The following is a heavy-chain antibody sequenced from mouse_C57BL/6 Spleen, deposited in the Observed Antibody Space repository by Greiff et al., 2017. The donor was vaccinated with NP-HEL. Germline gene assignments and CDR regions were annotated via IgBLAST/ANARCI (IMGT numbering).Heavy chain of an antibody. CDR1: GYTFTDYE. CDR3: TRGGFAY. CDR2: IDPETGGT. J-gene: IGHJ3*01. Sequence: VQLQQSGAELVRPGASVTLSCTASGYTFTDYEMHWVKQTPVHGLEWIGAIDPETGGTAYNQKFKGKAILTADKSSSTAYMELRSLTSEDSAVYYCTRGGFAYWGQGTLVTVSA. V-gene: IGHV1-15*01.